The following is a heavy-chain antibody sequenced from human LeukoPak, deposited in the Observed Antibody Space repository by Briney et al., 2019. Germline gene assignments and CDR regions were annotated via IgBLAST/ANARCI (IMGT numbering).Heavy chain of an antibody. CDR2: IYHSGST. CDR3: ARDLETYGSGSYHLISDY. CDR1: GGSISSSNW. V-gene: IGHV4-4*02. D-gene: IGHD3-10*01. J-gene: IGHJ4*02. Sequence: PSGTLSLTYAVSGGSISSSNWWSWVRQPPGKGLEWIGEIYHSGSTNYNPSLKSRVTISVDKSKNQFSLKLSSVTAADTAVYYCARDLETYGSGSYHLISDYWGQGTLVTVSS.